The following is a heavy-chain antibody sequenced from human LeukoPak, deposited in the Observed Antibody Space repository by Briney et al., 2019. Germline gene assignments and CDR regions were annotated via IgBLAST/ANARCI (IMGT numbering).Heavy chain of an antibody. V-gene: IGHV3-48*03. J-gene: IGHJ5*02. D-gene: IGHD4-17*01. CDR3: ARGAYGDYWFDP. Sequence: GGSLRLSCAASGFTFSSYEMNWVRQAPGKGLEWVSYISGSGRTIYYANSVKGRFTISRDNSKNTLYLQMNSLRAEDTAVYYCARGAYGDYWFDPWGQGTLVTVSS. CDR2: ISGSGRTI. CDR1: GFTFSSYE.